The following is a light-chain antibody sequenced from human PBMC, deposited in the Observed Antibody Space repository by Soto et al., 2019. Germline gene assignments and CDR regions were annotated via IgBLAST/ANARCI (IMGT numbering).Light chain of an antibody. CDR1: SSDVGAYNY. J-gene: IGLJ2*01. CDR2: EVN. CDR3: SSYTTNNAHV. V-gene: IGLV2-8*01. Sequence: QSALTQPPSASGSLGQSVTISCTGTSSDVGAYNYVSWYQQHPGKAPKLMIYEVNKRPSGVPDRFSGSKSGSTASLTISGLQAEDEADYFCSSYTTNNAHVFGGGTKLTVL.